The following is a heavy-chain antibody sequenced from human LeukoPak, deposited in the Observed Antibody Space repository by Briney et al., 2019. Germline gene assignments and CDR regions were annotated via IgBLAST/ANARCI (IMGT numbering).Heavy chain of an antibody. Sequence: GGSQRLSCAASGFTVSSNYMSWVRQAPGKGLEWVSYISSSGSTIYYADSVKGRFTISRDNAKNSLYLQMNSLRAEDTAVYYCARDGPAALDYWGQGTLVTVSS. CDR2: ISSSGSTI. CDR3: ARDGPAALDY. V-gene: IGHV3-11*04. CDR1: GFTVSSNY. D-gene: IGHD2-2*01. J-gene: IGHJ4*02.